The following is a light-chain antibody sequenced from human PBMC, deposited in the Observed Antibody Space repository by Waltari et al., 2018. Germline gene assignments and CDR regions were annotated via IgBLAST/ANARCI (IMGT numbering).Light chain of an antibody. J-gene: IGLJ2*01. V-gene: IGLV2-23*02. CDR1: SSDVGTYTF. CDR2: EVI. Sequence: QSALTQPASVSGSPGQSLTISCTGTSSDVGTYTFVSWYQQHPGKAPKLMIYEVIKRPAGVSNRFSGSKSGNTASLTISGLQDEDEADYYCCSYAGTDTVIIFGGGTKVTVL. CDR3: CSYAGTDTVII.